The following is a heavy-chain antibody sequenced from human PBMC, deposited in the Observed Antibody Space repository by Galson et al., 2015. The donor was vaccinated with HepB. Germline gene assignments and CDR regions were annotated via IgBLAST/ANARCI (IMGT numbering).Heavy chain of an antibody. CDR2: MNPNSGNT. Sequence: SVKVSCKASGYTFTSYDINWVRQATGQGLEWMGWMNPNSGNTGYAQKFQGRVTMTRNTSISTAYMELSSLRSEDTAVYYCARVLPDCSGGSCYFEGLWLDNGVIGYWGQGTLVTVSS. J-gene: IGHJ4*02. CDR3: ARVLPDCSGGSCYFEGLWLDNGVIGY. D-gene: IGHD2-15*01. V-gene: IGHV1-8*01. CDR1: GYTFTSYD.